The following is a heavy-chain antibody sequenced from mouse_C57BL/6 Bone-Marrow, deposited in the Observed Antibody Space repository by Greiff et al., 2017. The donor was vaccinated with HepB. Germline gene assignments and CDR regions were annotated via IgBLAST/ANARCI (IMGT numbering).Heavy chain of an antibody. CDR2: IHPNSGST. V-gene: IGHV1-64*01. CDR1: GYTFTSYW. CDR3: ARRGFITTVVARSYFDY. J-gene: IGHJ2*01. D-gene: IGHD1-1*01. Sequence: QVHVKQPGAELVKPGASVKLSCKASGYTFTSYWMHWVKQRPGQGLEWIGMIHPNSGSTNYNEKFKSKATLTVDKSSSTAYMQLSSLTSEDSAVYYCARRGFITTVVARSYFDYWGQGTTLTVSS.